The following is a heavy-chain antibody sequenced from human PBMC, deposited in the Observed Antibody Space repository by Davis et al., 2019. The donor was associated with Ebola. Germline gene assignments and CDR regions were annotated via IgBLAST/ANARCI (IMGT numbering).Heavy chain of an antibody. CDR3: TTEFLTYYYDSSGYYYGDY. CDR2: ISGSGGST. Sequence: PGGSLRLSCAASGFTFSSYAMSWVRQAPGKGLEWVSAISGSGGSTYYADSVKGRFTISRDNSKNTLYLQMNSLRAEDTAVYYCTTEFLTYYYDSSGYYYGDYWGQGTLVTVSS. V-gene: IGHV3-23*01. D-gene: IGHD3-22*01. CDR1: GFTFSSYA. J-gene: IGHJ4*02.